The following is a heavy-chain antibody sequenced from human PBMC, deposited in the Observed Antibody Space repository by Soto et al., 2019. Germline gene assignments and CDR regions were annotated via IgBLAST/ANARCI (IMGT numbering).Heavy chain of an antibody. CDR1: GFTFSSYG. Sequence: QAQLVESGGGVVQPGRSLRLSCAASGFTFSSYGMHWVRQAPGTGLEWVAVISYDGGLQHYADSVKGRFTISRDNSKNMVLLQMNSLRAEDTAVYYCVSDRGYGHASVPYYCGQGTLVSVSS. V-gene: IGHV3-30*03. CDR3: VSDRGYGHASVPYY. CDR2: ISYDGGLQ. J-gene: IGHJ4*02. D-gene: IGHD5-18*01.